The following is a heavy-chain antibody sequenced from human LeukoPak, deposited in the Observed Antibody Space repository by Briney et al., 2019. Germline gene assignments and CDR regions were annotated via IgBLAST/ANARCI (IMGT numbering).Heavy chain of an antibody. D-gene: IGHD3-22*01. V-gene: IGHV3-23*01. CDR2: ISVSGNT. CDR1: GFTLSSYA. Sequence: SGGSLRLSCAASGFTLSSYAMSWVRQAPGKGLEWVSAISVSGNTYHADSVKGRFTISRDSSKNTLYLQMNRLRAEDAAVYYCAKPDYDSSGYYYTSGAFDIWGQGTMVTVSS. J-gene: IGHJ3*02. CDR3: AKPDYDSSGYYYTSGAFDI.